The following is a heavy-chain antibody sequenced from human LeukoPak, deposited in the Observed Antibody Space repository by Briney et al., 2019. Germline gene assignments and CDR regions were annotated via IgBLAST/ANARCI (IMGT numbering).Heavy chain of an antibody. CDR2: IFYSGGT. Sequence: SESLSLARTASGGAISSYYGSSIRQPPGKGLERIGYIFYSGGTNYNPSLKSRVTISVDTSKNQFSLRLSSVTAADTAVYCGARHPSAMANFDSWGQGTLVTVSS. CDR1: GGAISSYY. J-gene: IGHJ4*02. V-gene: IGHV4-59*08. CDR3: ARHPSAMANFDS. D-gene: IGHD2-2*01.